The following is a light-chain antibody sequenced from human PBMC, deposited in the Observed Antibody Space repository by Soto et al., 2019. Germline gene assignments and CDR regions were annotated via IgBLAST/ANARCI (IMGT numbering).Light chain of an antibody. CDR2: EVS. Sequence: QSVLTQPASVSGSPGQSITISCTGTSSDVGGYKYVSWYQQHPDKAPKLIIFEVSNRPSGISSRFSGSKSGNTASLTISGLQAEDEADYYCQSYDSSLSAVVFGGGTKLTVL. CDR3: QSYDSSLSAVV. V-gene: IGLV2-14*01. J-gene: IGLJ2*01. CDR1: SSDVGGYKY.